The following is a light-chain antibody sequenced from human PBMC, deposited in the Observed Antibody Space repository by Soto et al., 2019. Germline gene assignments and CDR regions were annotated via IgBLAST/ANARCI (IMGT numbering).Light chain of an antibody. V-gene: IGKV3-11*01. J-gene: IGKJ3*01. CDR3: QKRSNWPLT. CDR1: QGISSS. CDR2: DAS. Sequence: EIVLTQSPSTLSLSAGERVTLSCRASQGISSSVSWYQQKPGKAPRLLIYDASTRATGVPARFSGSGSGTDFTLTISSLQPEDVAVYYCQKRSNWPLTFGPGTKVDIK.